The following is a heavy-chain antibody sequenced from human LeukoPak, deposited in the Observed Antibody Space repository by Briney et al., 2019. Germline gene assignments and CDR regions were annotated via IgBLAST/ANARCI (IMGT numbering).Heavy chain of an antibody. CDR3: AQSEDIVVVPAATAIH. Sequence: PSETLSLTCTVSGGSISSYYWSWIRQPPGKGLEWIGYIYYSGSTNYNPSLKSRVTISVDTSKNQFSLKLSSVTAADTAVYYCAQSEDIVVVPAATAIHWGQGTLVTVSS. J-gene: IGHJ4*02. CDR2: IYYSGST. D-gene: IGHD2-2*01. V-gene: IGHV4-59*08. CDR1: GGSISSYY.